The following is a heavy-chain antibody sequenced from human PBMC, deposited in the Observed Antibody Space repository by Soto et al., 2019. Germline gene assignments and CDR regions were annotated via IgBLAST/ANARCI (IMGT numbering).Heavy chain of an antibody. D-gene: IGHD3-9*01. CDR3: ARGYDILTGYSPPTP. J-gene: IGHJ5*02. CDR1: GYTFTGYY. CDR2: INPNSGGT. Sequence: ASVKVSCKASGYTFTGYYMHWVRQAPGQGLEWMGWINPNSGGTNYAQKFQGWVTMTRDTSISTAYMELSRLRSDDTAVYYCARGYDILTGYSPPTPWGQGTLVTVSS. V-gene: IGHV1-2*04.